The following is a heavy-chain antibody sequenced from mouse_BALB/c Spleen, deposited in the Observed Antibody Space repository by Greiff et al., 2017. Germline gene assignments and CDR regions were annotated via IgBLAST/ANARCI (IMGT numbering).Heavy chain of an antibody. CDR1: GFSLTSYD. V-gene: IGHV2-9-2*01. Sequence: QVQLQQSGPGLVAPSQSLSITCTVSGFSLTSYDISWIRQPPGKGLEWLGVIWTGGGTNYNSAFMSRLSISKDNSKSQVFLKMNSLQTDDTAIYYCVRGTTATWSWFAYWGQGTLVTVSA. J-gene: IGHJ3*01. CDR2: IWTGGGT. D-gene: IGHD1-2*01. CDR3: VRGTTATWSWFAY.